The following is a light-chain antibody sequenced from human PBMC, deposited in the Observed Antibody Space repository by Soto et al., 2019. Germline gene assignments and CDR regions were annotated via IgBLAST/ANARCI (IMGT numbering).Light chain of an antibody. CDR3: QQSYSTTHT. J-gene: IGKJ2*01. V-gene: IGKV1-39*01. Sequence: DIQMTQSPSSLSASVGDRVTITCRASQSISSYLNWYQQKPGKAPKLLIYAASSLQSGVPSRFSGSGSGTDFTLTISSLQPEDFATYSCQQSYSTTHTFGQGTKLEIE. CDR2: AAS. CDR1: QSISSY.